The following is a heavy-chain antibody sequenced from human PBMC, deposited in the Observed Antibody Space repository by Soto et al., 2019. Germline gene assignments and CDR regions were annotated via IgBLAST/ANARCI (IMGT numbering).Heavy chain of an antibody. J-gene: IGHJ4*02. CDR1: GGSISSGDYY. D-gene: IGHD2-21*02. CDR3: ARLGERLLSSFDY. Sequence: SETLSLTCTVSGGSISSGDYYWSWIRQPPGKDLEWIGYIYYSGSTYYNPSLKSRVTISVDKSKNQFSPKLSSMTATDTAEYKSARLGERLLSSFDYWGQGTLVTVSS. CDR2: IYYSGST. V-gene: IGHV4-30-4*01.